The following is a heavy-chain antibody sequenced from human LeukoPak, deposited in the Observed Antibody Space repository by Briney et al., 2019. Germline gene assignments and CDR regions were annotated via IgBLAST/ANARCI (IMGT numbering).Heavy chain of an antibody. V-gene: IGHV4-59*01. Sequence: SETLSLTCTVSGGSISNYYWTWVRQPPGKGLEWIGFIYYSESPTYNPSLKSRVTISVDTSKNQFSLKLSSVTAADTAVYYCATRVVPMYYFDYWGQGTLVTVSS. CDR1: GGSISNYY. CDR3: ATRVVPMYYFDY. D-gene: IGHD3-3*01. J-gene: IGHJ4*02. CDR2: IYYSESP.